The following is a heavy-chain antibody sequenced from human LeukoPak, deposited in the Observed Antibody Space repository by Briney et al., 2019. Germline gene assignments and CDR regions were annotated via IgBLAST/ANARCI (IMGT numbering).Heavy chain of an antibody. D-gene: IGHD3-3*01. Sequence: NPSETLSLTCTVYGGSFSGYYWSWIRQPPGEGLEWIGEINHSGSTNYNPSLKSRVTISVDTSKNQFSLKLSSVTAADTAVYYCARLLRFFGTGYYYGMDVWGQGTTVTVSS. J-gene: IGHJ6*02. CDR1: GGSFSGYY. CDR3: ARLLRFFGTGYYYGMDV. CDR2: INHSGST. V-gene: IGHV4-34*01.